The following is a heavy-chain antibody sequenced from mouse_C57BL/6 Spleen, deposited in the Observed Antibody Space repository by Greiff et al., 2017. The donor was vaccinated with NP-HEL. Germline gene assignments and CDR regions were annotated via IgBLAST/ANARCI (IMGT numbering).Heavy chain of an antibody. D-gene: IGHD2-5*01. CDR1: GFTFSSYG. J-gene: IGHJ2*01. Sequence: EVHLVESGGDLVKPGGSLKLSCAASGFTFSSYGMSWVRQTPDKRLEWVATISSGGSYTYYPDSVKGRFTISRDNAKNTLYLQMSSLKSEDTAMYYCARRGYSKDYFDYWGQGTTLTVSS. CDR2: ISSGGSYT. CDR3: ARRGYSKDYFDY. V-gene: IGHV5-6*01.